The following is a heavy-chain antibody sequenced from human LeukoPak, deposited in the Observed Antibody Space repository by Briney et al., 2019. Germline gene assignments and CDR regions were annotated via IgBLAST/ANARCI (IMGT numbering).Heavy chain of an antibody. J-gene: IGHJ4*02. CDR2: ISSSGSTI. D-gene: IGHD5-18*01. V-gene: IGHV3-48*03. CDR1: GFTFSSYE. CDR3: ARGSVDTAMAGDY. Sequence: GGSLRLSCAASGFTFSSYEMNWVRQAPGKGLEWVSYISSSGSTIYYADFVKGRFTISRDNAKNSLYLQMNSLRAEDTAVYYCARGSVDTAMAGDYWGQGTLVTVSS.